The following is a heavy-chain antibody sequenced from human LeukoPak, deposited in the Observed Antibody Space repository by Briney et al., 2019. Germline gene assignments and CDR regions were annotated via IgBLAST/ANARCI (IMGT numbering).Heavy chain of an antibody. J-gene: IGHJ5*02. V-gene: IGHV4-39*01. D-gene: IGHD3-3*01. CDR2: IYYSGST. Sequence: PSETLSLTCTVSGGSISSGSSYWGWIRQPPGKGLEWIGSIYYSGSTYYNPSLKSRVTISVDTSKNQFSLKLSSVTAADTAVYYCARSFTIFGTWGQGTLVTVSS. CDR1: GGSISSGSSY. CDR3: ARSFTIFGT.